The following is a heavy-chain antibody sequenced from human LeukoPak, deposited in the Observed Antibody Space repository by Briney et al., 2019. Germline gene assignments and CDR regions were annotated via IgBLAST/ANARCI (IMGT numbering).Heavy chain of an antibody. D-gene: IGHD3-9*01. J-gene: IGHJ6*03. CDR3: ARAYDNYYYYYMDV. V-gene: IGHV3-9*01. Sequence: GGSLRLSCAASGFTFDDYAMHWVRQAPGKGLEWVSGISWNSGSIGYADSVKGRFTISRDNAKNSLYLQMNSLRAEDTAVYYCARAYDNYYYYYMDVWGKGTTVTISS. CDR2: ISWNSGSI. CDR1: GFTFDDYA.